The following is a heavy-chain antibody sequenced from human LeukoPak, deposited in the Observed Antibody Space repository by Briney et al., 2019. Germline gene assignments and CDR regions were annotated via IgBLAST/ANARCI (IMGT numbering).Heavy chain of an antibody. CDR2: ISSSGTTI. Sequence: GGSLRLSCAASGSTFSSYEMNWVRQAPGKGLEWVSYISSSGTTIYYADSVKGRFTISRDNAKNLLYLQMNGLRAEDTAVYYCARRRYSYDTSASQHWGQGTLVTVSS. CDR1: GSTFSSYE. CDR3: ARRRYSYDTSASQH. V-gene: IGHV3-48*03. J-gene: IGHJ1*01. D-gene: IGHD3-22*01.